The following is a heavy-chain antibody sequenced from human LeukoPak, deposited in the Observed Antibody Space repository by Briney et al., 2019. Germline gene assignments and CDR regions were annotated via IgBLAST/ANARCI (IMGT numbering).Heavy chain of an antibody. CDR3: ARKGRSSWLYNWFDP. V-gene: IGHV4-31*03. D-gene: IGHD6-13*01. CDR1: GGSISRGGYY. CDR2: IYYSGST. Sequence: SQTLSLTCTVSGGSISRGGYYWSWVRQHPGKGVEGVGYIYYSGSTYYNPSLKSRVTISVDTSKNQFSLKLSSVTAADTAVYYCARKGRSSWLYNWFDPWGQGTLVTVSS. J-gene: IGHJ5*02.